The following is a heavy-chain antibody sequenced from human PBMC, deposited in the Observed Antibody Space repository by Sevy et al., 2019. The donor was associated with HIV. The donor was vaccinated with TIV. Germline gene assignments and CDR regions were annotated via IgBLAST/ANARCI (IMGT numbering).Heavy chain of an antibody. D-gene: IGHD2-15*01. CDR1: GFTFSSYG. CDR3: ARRGGSGDAFDI. J-gene: IGHJ3*02. Sequence: GESLKISCAASGFTFSSYGMHWVRQAPGKGLEWVAVIWYDGSNKYYADSVKGRFTISRDNSKNTLYLQMNSLRAEDTAVYYCARRGGSGDAFDIWGQGTMVTVSS. CDR2: IWYDGSNK. V-gene: IGHV3-33*01.